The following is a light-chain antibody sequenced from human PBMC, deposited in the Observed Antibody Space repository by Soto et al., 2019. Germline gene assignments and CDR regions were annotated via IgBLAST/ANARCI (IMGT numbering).Light chain of an antibody. V-gene: IGLV1-40*01. J-gene: IGLJ2*01. Sequence: QSVLTQPPSVSGAPGQRVTISCTGSSSNIGAGYDVHWYQRLPGTAPKLLIYGNSNRPSGVPDRFSGSKSGTSASLAITGLQAEDEADYYCQSYDSRLSVVVFGGGTKLTVL. CDR3: QSYDSRLSVVV. CDR2: GNS. CDR1: SSNIGAGYD.